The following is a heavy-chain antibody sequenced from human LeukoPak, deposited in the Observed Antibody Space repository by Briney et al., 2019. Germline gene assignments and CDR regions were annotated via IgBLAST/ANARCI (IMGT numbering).Heavy chain of an antibody. J-gene: IGHJ4*02. D-gene: IGHD6-19*01. CDR3: ARHGPRYTSGRYVPYYFDY. Sequence: RESLKISCMGSGYSFTSYWSGCVRQMPGKSLEWMGIIYPGDSDTRYSPSFQGQVTISADKSISTASLQWRSLKASDTAMYYCARHGPRYTSGRYVPYYFDYWGQGTLVTVSS. CDR2: IYPGDSDT. CDR1: GYSFTSYW. V-gene: IGHV5-51*01.